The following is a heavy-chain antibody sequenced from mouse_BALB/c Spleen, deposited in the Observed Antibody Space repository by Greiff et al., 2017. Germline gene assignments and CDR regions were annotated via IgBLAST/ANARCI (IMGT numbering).Heavy chain of an antibody. CDR2: IDPETGGT. CDR1: GYTFTDYE. D-gene: IGHD6-1*01. CDR3: TRAQSAAY. J-gene: IGHJ3*01. V-gene: IGHV1-15*01. Sequence: SGAELVRPGASVTLSCKASGYTFTDYEMHWVKQTPVHGLEWIGAIDPETGGTAYNQKFKGKATLTADKSSSTAYMELRSLTSEDSAVYYCTRAQSAAYWGQGTLVTVSA.